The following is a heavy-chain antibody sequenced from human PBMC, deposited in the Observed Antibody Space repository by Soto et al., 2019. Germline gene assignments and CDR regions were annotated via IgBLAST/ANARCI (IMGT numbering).Heavy chain of an antibody. Sequence: ASVKVSCKASGYTFTGYYMHWVRQAPGQGLEWMGWINPNSGGTNYAQKFQGWVTMTRDTSISTAYMELSRLRSDDTAVYYCARGQAVAGYFDFDYWGQGTLVTVSS. CDR2: INPNSGGT. CDR3: ARGQAVAGYFDFDY. CDR1: GYTFTGYY. D-gene: IGHD6-19*01. J-gene: IGHJ4*02. V-gene: IGHV1-2*04.